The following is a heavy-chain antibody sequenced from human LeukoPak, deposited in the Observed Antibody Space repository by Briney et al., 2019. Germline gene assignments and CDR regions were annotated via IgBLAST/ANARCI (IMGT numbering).Heavy chain of an antibody. J-gene: IGHJ2*01. D-gene: IGHD3-22*01. CDR3: ARGMYDSSGYHYWYFDL. CDR2: IYHSGSA. Sequence: PSETLSLTCTVSGYSISSGYYWGWIRQPPGKGLEWIGSIYHSGSAYYNPSLKSRVTISVDTSKNQFSLKLSSVTAADTAVYYCARGMYDSSGYHYWYFDLWGRGTLVTVSS. CDR1: GYSISSGYY. V-gene: IGHV4-38-2*02.